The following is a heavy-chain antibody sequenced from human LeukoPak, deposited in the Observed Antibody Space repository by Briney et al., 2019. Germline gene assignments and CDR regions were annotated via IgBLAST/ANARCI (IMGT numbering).Heavy chain of an antibody. CDR3: ASGRGSGGSHTSYFDY. Sequence: PGGSLRLSCAASGITFRNYGMHWVRQPPGKGPEWVAIIFYDGSNKYYADSVRGRFTISRDNSKSTLYLQMNSLRVEDTAVYYCASGRGSGGSHTSYFDYWGQGTLVTVSS. CDR1: GITFRNYG. V-gene: IGHV3-33*01. D-gene: IGHD2-15*01. J-gene: IGHJ4*02. CDR2: IFYDGSNK.